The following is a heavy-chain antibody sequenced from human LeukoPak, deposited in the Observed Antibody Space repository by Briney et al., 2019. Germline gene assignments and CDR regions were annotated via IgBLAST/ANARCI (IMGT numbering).Heavy chain of an antibody. CDR3: AREGAGDGYNFGFDY. J-gene: IGHJ4*02. CDR1: GYTFTSYY. V-gene: IGHV1-46*01. Sequence: GASVKVSCKASGYTFTSYYMHWVRQAPGQGLEWMGIINPSGGSTSYAQKFQGRVTMTRDTSTSTVYMELSSLRSEDTAVYYCAREGAGDGYNFGFDYWGQGTLVTVSS. CDR2: INPSGGST. D-gene: IGHD5-24*01.